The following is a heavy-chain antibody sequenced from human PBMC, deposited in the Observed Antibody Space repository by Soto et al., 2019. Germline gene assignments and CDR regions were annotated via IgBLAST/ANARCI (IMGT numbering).Heavy chain of an antibody. J-gene: IGHJ6*02. Sequence: TLSLTCTVSGGSISSSSYYWGWIRQPPGKGLEWIGSIYYSGSTYYNPSLKSRVTISVDTSKNQFSLKLSSVTAADTAVYYCARQRRYYDFWSGYYSYYYYGMDVSGQGTTVTVSS. V-gene: IGHV4-39*01. D-gene: IGHD3-3*01. CDR2: IYYSGST. CDR3: ARQRRYYDFWSGYYSYYYYGMDV. CDR1: GGSISSSSYY.